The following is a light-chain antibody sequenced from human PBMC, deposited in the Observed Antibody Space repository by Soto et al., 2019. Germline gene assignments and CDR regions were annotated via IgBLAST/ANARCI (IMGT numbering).Light chain of an antibody. CDR3: QQRSSWLPYT. J-gene: IGKJ2*01. Sequence: EIVLTQSPATLSLSPGERATLSCRASQSVSSYLAWYQQKPGQAPRLLIYDASNRATGIPARFSGSGSGTDFTLTISSLEPEDFAVYYCQQRSSWLPYTFGQGTKLEIK. V-gene: IGKV3-11*01. CDR2: DAS. CDR1: QSVSSY.